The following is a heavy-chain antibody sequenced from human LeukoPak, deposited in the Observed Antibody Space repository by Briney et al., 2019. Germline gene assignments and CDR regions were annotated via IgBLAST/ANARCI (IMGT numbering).Heavy chain of an antibody. D-gene: IGHD2-15*01. CDR2: INSDGSST. CDR1: GFTFSGYW. CDR3: ARDPRVDHSGMDV. J-gene: IGHJ6*02. Sequence: GGSLRLSCAASGFTFSGYWMYWVRQAPGKGLVWVSLINSDGSSTNYADSVKGRFTIARDNAKNTLHLQVNSLRADDSAVYYCARDPRVDHSGMDVWGQGTTVTVSS. V-gene: IGHV3-74*01.